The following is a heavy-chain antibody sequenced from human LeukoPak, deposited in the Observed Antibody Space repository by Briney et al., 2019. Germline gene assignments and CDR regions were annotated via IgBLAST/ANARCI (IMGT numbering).Heavy chain of an antibody. J-gene: IGHJ4*02. Sequence: GGSLRLSCAASGFTFTNYAMTWVRQAPGKGLEWASAISGSGINTYYADSVKGRFTISRDNSKNTLYLQMSSLRAEDTAVYYCARGGYGDSAVDYWGQGTLVTVSS. CDR3: ARGGYGDSAVDY. V-gene: IGHV3-23*01. D-gene: IGHD4-17*01. CDR1: GFTFTNYA. CDR2: ISGSGINT.